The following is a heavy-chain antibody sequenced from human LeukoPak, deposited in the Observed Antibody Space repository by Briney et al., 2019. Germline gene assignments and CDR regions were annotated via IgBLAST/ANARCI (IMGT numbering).Heavy chain of an antibody. CDR3: ARDPPPHYGSGNTLGYYMDV. D-gene: IGHD3-10*01. V-gene: IGHV3-23*01. CDR2: ISGTIGDT. J-gene: IGHJ6*03. Sequence: GGSLRLSCVGSGFTFSHYAMAWVRQAPGKGLEWVSTISGTIGDTYYADSVKGRFTISRDNSKDTLSLQMSSLRAEDTALYYCARDPPPHYGSGNTLGYYMDVWGKGTTVTVSS. CDR1: GFTFSHYA.